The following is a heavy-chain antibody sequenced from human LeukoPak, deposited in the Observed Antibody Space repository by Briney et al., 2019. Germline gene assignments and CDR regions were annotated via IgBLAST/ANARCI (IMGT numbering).Heavy chain of an antibody. CDR1: GFTFSRYW. CDR2: INSDGSST. Sequence: GGSLRLSWAASGFTFSRYWMEWVRQAPGKGLGWVSRINSDGSSTTYADSVKGRFTISIDNAKHTLYLRMNSLRAEHTAVYYCASVRYFDWSPFDYWGQGTLVTVSS. CDR3: ASVRYFDWSPFDY. D-gene: IGHD3-9*01. J-gene: IGHJ4*02. V-gene: IGHV3-74*03.